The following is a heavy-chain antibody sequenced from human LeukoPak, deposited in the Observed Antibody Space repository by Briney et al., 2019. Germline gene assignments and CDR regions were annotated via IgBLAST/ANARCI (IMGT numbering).Heavy chain of an antibody. J-gene: IGHJ6*03. V-gene: IGHV4-34*01. CDR3: ASRYCSSTSCRGSYYYYYYYMDV. CDR1: GGSFSGYY. Sequence: PSETLSLTCAVYGGSFSGYYWSWIRQRPGKGLEWIGEINHSGSTNYNPSLKSRVTISVDTSKNQFSLKLSSVTAADTAVYYCASRYCSSTSCRGSYYYYYYYMDVWGKGTTVTVSS. D-gene: IGHD2-2*01. CDR2: INHSGST.